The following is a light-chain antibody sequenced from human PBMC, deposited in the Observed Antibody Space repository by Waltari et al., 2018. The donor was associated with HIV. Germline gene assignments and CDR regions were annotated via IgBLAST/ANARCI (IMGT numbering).Light chain of an antibody. J-gene: IGKJ1*01. CDR3: LQHNYSPRS. V-gene: IGKV3-15*01. CDR1: DSIGNN. CDR2: GAS. Sequence: VIAQSPATLSVSPGGSATISCRTSDSIGNNLIWYQQRPGQAPRVLIYGASTRAPGIPGRITGSGSGTEFTLTINNLQPEDTAVYYCLQHNYSPRSFGQGTRVDLK.